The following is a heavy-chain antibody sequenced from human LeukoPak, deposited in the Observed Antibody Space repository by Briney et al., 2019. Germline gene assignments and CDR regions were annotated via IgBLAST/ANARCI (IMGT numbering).Heavy chain of an antibody. CDR3: ARAGYSSGWSTTYYYYYMDV. CDR2: IYTSGST. V-gene: IGHV4-4*07. CDR1: GGSISSYY. J-gene: IGHJ6*03. Sequence: PSETLSLTCTVSGGSISSYYWSWIRQPAGKGLEWIGRIYTSGSTNYNPSLKSRVTMSVDTSKNQFSLQLSSVTAADTAVYYCARAGYSSGWSTTYYYYYMDVWGKGTTVTVSS. D-gene: IGHD6-19*01.